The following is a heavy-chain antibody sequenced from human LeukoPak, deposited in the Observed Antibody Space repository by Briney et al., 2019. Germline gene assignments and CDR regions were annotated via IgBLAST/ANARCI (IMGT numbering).Heavy chain of an antibody. J-gene: IGHJ3*02. CDR3: ARVSDDAFDI. CDR2: INPSGGST. CDR1: GYTFTSYD. D-gene: IGHD1-26*01. V-gene: IGHV1-46*01. Sequence: ASVKVSCKASGYTFTSYDINWVRQAPGQGLEWMGIINPSGGSTSYAQKFQGRVTMTRDTSTSTVYMELSSLRSEDTAVYYCARVSDDAFDIWGQGTMVTVSS.